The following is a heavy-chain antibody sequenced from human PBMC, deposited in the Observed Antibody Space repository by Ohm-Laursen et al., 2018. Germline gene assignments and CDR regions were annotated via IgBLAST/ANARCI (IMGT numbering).Heavy chain of an antibody. CDR2: IHYSGNT. Sequence: SQTLSLTYIVSGGSIGSGGYYWTWIRQHPGKGLEWIGYIHYSGNTYYNPSLKSRVTISIDTSKNQLSLRLSSVTAADTAVYYCVRDDSSGYYFSYWGQGTLVTVSS. CDR3: VRDDSSGYYFSY. J-gene: IGHJ4*02. D-gene: IGHD3-22*01. V-gene: IGHV4-31*03. CDR1: GGSIGSGGYY.